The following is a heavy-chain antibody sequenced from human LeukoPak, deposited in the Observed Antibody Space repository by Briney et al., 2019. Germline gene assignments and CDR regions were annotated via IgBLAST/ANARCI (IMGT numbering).Heavy chain of an antibody. V-gene: IGHV3-21*01. CDR3: ARDPSALAGFFDS. Sequence: GGSLRLSCAASGFTFSYFSMNWVRQAPGKGLEWVSFISTTSSKIYYADSVKGRFTISRDNAKNTLYLQMNSLRAEDTAVYYCARDPSALAGFFDSWGQGTLVTASS. D-gene: IGHD6-19*01. J-gene: IGHJ4*02. CDR1: GFTFSYFS. CDR2: ISTTSSKI.